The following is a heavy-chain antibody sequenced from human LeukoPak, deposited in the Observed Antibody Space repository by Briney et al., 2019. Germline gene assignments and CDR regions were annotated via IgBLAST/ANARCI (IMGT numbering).Heavy chain of an antibody. D-gene: IGHD4-11*01. J-gene: IGHJ4*02. CDR2: ISYDGSNT. Sequence: PGRSLRLSCAASGFTFSSYGMHWVRQAPGKGLEWVAVISYDGSNTYYADSVKGRFTISRDNSKNTLYVQTNSLRAEDTAVYYCAKFHTVTTTYWGQGTLVTVSS. CDR1: GFTFSSYG. V-gene: IGHV3-30*18. CDR3: AKFHTVTTTY.